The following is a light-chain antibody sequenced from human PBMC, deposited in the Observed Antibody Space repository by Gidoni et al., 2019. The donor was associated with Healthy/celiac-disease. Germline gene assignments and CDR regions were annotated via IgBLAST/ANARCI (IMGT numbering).Light chain of an antibody. V-gene: IGKV3-20*01. CDR3: QQYGSSLGTT. CDR1: QSVSSSY. J-gene: IGKJ4*01. CDR2: GAS. Sequence: EIVLTQPPGTLSLSPGERATLSGRASQSVSSSYLAWYQQKPGQAPRLLIYGASSRATGIPDRFSGSGSGTDLTITISRLEPEDFAVYYCQQYGSSLGTTFGGXTKVEIK.